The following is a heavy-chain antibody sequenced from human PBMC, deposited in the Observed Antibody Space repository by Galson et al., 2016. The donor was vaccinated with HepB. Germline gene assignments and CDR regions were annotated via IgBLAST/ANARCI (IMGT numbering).Heavy chain of an antibody. D-gene: IGHD3-22*01. CDR2: INQDESEK. Sequence: SLRLSCAASGFIFTDYWMTWVRQAPGKGLEWVANINQDESEKYYVDSVKGRFTISRDNAKKSLYLQMNSLRAEDTAVYYCARVKLEYYYDSRGYYYVGDGFDIWGQGTMVTVSS. CDR1: GFIFTDYW. V-gene: IGHV3-7*03. CDR3: ARVKLEYYYDSRGYYYVGDGFDI. J-gene: IGHJ3*02.